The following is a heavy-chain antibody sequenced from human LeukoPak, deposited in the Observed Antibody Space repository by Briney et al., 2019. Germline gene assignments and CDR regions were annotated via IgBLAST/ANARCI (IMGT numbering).Heavy chain of an antibody. V-gene: IGHV4-59*01. CDR3: ARDRADFWSGYYAFDI. J-gene: IGHJ3*02. Sequence: SETLSLTCTVSGGSISSYYWSWIRQPPGKGLEWVGYIYYSGSTNYNPSLKSRVTISVDTSKNQFSLKLSSVTAADTAVYYCARDRADFWSGYYAFDIWGQGTMVTVSS. CDR1: GGSISSYY. CDR2: IYYSGST. D-gene: IGHD3-3*01.